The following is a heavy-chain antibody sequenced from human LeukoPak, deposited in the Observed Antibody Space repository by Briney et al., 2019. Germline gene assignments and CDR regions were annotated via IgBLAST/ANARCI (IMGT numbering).Heavy chain of an antibody. D-gene: IGHD6-19*01. J-gene: IGHJ2*01. CDR3: AKKRSSGPGDFDL. CDR2: ITGGGVST. CDR1: GFTFSNYA. Sequence: GASLRLSCAASGFTFSNYAMSWVRQAPGKGLEWVSAITGGGVSTYYTDSVRGRFTISRDNSKNTLYLQMNSLRDDDTAVYYCAKKRSSGPGDFDLWGRGTLVTVSS. V-gene: IGHV3-23*01.